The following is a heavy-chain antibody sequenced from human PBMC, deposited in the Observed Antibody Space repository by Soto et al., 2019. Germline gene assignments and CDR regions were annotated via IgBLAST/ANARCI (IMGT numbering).Heavy chain of an antibody. J-gene: IGHJ6*02. CDR2: IIPIFGTA. D-gene: IGHD5-18*01. CDR3: AREGYGGYYCYYGMDV. CDR1: GGTFSSYA. V-gene: IGHV1-69*01. Sequence: QVQLVQSGAEVKKPGSSVKVSCKASGGTFSSYAISWVRQAPGQGLEWMGGIIPIFGTANYAQKFQGRVTITADESTSTTYMELRSLRSEDTAVYYCAREGYGGYYCYYGMDVWGQGTTVTVSS.